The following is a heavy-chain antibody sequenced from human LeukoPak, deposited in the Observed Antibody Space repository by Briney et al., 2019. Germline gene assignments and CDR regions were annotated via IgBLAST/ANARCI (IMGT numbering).Heavy chain of an antibody. Sequence: GESLKISCKVSGYSFTNYWIGWVRQMPGKGLEWMGIIYPGDSDTRYSPSFQGQGTISADKSISTAYLQWSSLKASDTAMYYCARHLGYNYGNFDYWGQGTLVTVSS. CDR1: GYSFTNYW. D-gene: IGHD5-18*01. CDR3: ARHLGYNYGNFDY. V-gene: IGHV5-51*01. J-gene: IGHJ4*02. CDR2: IYPGDSDT.